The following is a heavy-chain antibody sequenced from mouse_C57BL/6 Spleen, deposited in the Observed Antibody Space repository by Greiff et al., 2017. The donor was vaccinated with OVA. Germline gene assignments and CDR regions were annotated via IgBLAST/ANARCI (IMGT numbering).Heavy chain of an antibody. CDR2: INPSTGGT. Sequence: VQLKQSGPELVKPGASVKISCKASGYSFTGYYMNWVKQSPEKSLEWIGEINPSTGGTTYNQKFKAKATLTVDKSSSTAYMQLKSLTSEDSAVYYCARPLYGSSYEWYFDVWGTGTTVTVSS. V-gene: IGHV1-42*01. CDR3: ARPLYGSSYEWYFDV. J-gene: IGHJ1*03. CDR1: GYSFTGYY. D-gene: IGHD1-1*01.